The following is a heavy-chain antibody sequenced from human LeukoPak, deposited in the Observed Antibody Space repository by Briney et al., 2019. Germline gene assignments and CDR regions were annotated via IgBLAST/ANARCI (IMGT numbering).Heavy chain of an antibody. Sequence: SETLSLTCTVSGSSISGYYWTWIRQPAGKGLEWIGHVYTRGNTNYTPSLESRVTMSVDMSKNQFSLKLRSVTAADTAVYYCARLGAASTFDYWGQGTLVTVSA. CDR1: GSSISGYY. J-gene: IGHJ4*02. CDR2: VYTRGNT. D-gene: IGHD1-26*01. CDR3: ARLGAASTFDY. V-gene: IGHV4-4*07.